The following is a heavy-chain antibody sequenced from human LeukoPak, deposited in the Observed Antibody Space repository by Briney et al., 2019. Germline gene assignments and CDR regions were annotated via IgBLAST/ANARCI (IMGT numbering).Heavy chain of an antibody. D-gene: IGHD3-22*01. CDR2: LFASGYS. CDR3: AKDLHPENYDSSGLDY. V-gene: IGHV3-66*03. J-gene: IGHJ4*02. CDR1: GFSVSVNY. Sequence: GGSLRLSCAASGFSVSVNYMSWVRQAPGKGLEWVSVLFASGYSKYADSVKGRFTISRDNSKNTLYLQMNSLRAEDAAVYYCAKDLHPENYDSSGLDYWGQGTLVTVSS.